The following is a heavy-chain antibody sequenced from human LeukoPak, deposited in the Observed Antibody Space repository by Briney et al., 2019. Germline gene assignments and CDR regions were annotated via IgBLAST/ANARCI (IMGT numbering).Heavy chain of an antibody. V-gene: IGHV3-15*01. D-gene: IGHD3-10*01. Sequence: GGSLRLSCAVSGFPFSKAWMSWVRQAPGKGLEWVGRIKSKTDGGTTDYAAPVKGRFTISRDDSKNTLYLQMNSLKTEDTAVYYCTSVGFGPYYFDNWGQGTLVTVSS. CDR3: TSVGFGPYYFDN. CDR2: IKSKTDGGTT. J-gene: IGHJ4*02. CDR1: GFPFSKAW.